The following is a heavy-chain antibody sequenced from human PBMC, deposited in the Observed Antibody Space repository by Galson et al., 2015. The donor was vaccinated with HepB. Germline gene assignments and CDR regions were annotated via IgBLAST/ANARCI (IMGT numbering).Heavy chain of an antibody. Sequence: QTLSPTCTVSRGSLSRYSWTWLRQSPGKGLDWNGYIYYAASPILVSSLRGRVTIFVDTSKNQFSLNLTSVTTADTAIYYCASSDYGDDVPSGGSDAFDVWGQGTMVTVSS. CDR3: ASSDYGDDVPSGGSDAFDV. V-gene: IGHV4-59*01. CDR1: RGSLSRYS. J-gene: IGHJ3*01. CDR2: IYYAASP. D-gene: IGHD4-17*01.